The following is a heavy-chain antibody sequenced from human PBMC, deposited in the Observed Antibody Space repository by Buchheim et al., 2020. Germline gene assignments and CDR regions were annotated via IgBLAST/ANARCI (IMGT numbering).Heavy chain of an antibody. V-gene: IGHV3-23*01. CDR3: AKETTLSSLDV. J-gene: IGHJ6*02. Sequence: EVQLLESGGGLVRPGGSLRLSCAASGFTFSSYAMSWVRQAPGKGLEWVLSISGSGDRTHYADSVKGRFTISRDNAKNTLSLPMNSLRADDTALYYCAKETTLSSLDVWGQGTT. CDR2: ISGSGDRT. CDR1: GFTFSSYA. D-gene: IGHD4-11*01.